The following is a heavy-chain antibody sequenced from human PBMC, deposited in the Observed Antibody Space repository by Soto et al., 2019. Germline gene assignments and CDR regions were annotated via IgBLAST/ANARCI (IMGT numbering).Heavy chain of an antibody. D-gene: IGHD6-13*01. J-gene: IGHJ6*02. CDR2: ISKSDYT. CDR3: ARVDPGSSWYPYYYYGMDV. V-gene: IGHV3-21*01. Sequence: PGGSLRLSCTVSGFAFNNYGIHWVRQATGKGLEWVSSISKSDYTYYADSVKRRFTISRDKAKNSLYLQMNSLRAEDTAVYYCARVDPGSSWYPYYYYGMDVWGQGITVTVYS. CDR1: GFAFNNYG.